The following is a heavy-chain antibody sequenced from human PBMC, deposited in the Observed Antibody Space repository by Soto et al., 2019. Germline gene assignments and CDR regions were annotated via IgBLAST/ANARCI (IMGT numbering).Heavy chain of an antibody. CDR2: ISYDGSNK. Sequence: QVQLVESGGGVVQPGRSLRLSCTASGFTFTNYGMHWVRQAPGKGLEWVAVISYDGSNKFYADSVKGRFTISRDSSKNTLYLQMNSLRAEDTAVYYCAKAQSPGYNLFDPWGQGTLVTVSS. CDR3: AKAQSPGYNLFDP. CDR1: GFTFTNYG. V-gene: IGHV3-30*18. J-gene: IGHJ5*02.